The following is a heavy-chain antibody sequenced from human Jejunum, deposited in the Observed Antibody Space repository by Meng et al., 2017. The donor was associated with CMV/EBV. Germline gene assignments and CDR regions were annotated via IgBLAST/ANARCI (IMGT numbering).Heavy chain of an antibody. CDR1: VSNNNAA. J-gene: IGHJ6*02. Sequence: VSNNNAAWNWIRQSPSRVLEWLGRTFHRSKWYNDYAVSVKSRITISPDTSKNHFSLHLNSVTPEDTAVYYCARGLPNYYYYGMDVWGQGTTVTVSS. V-gene: IGHV6-1*01. CDR2: TFHRSKWYN. CDR3: ARGLPNYYYYGMDV. D-gene: IGHD4-11*01.